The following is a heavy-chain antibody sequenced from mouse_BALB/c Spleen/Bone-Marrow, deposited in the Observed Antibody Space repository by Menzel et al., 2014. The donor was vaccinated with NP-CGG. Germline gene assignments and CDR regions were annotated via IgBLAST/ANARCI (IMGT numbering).Heavy chain of an antibody. CDR3: TRGGNWDDFDY. CDR2: ISSGSSTI. CDR1: GFTFSSFG. D-gene: IGHD4-1*01. Sequence: EAKLVVSGGGLAQPGGSRKLSCAASGFTFSSFGIHWVRQVPEKGLVWVAYISSGSSTIFYADTVMGRFTVSKDNPKNTLFLQMTSLRSEDTAMYYCTRGGNWDDFDYWGPGTTLTVSS. J-gene: IGHJ2*01. V-gene: IGHV5-17*02.